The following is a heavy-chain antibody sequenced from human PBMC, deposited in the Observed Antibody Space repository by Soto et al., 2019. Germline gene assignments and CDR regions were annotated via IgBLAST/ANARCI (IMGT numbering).Heavy chain of an antibody. CDR3: ARDYTLVRGVPPHY. CDR1: GYTFTGYY. V-gene: IGHV1-2*02. J-gene: IGHJ4*02. Sequence: ASVKVSCKASGYTFTGYYMHWVRQAPGQGLEWMGWINPNSGGTNYAQKFQGRVTMTRDTSISTAYMELSRLRSDDTAVYYCARDYTLVRGVPPHYWGQRTLVTVSS. D-gene: IGHD3-10*01. CDR2: INPNSGGT.